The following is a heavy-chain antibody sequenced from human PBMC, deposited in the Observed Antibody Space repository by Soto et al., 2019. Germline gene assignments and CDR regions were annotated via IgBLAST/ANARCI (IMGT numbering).Heavy chain of an antibody. Sequence: PSETLSLTCTVSGCSISSGDYYWSWIRQPPGKGLEWIGYIYYSGSTYYNPSLKSRVTISVDTSKNQFSLKLSSVTAADTAVYYCARAHPGSGSLIDPDEFDPWGQGTLVTVSS. V-gene: IGHV4-30-4*01. CDR2: IYYSGST. J-gene: IGHJ5*02. D-gene: IGHD3-10*01. CDR3: ARAHPGSGSLIDPDEFDP. CDR1: GCSISSGDYY.